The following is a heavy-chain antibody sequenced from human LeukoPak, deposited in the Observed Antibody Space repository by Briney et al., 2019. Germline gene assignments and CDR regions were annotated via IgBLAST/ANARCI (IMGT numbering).Heavy chain of an antibody. CDR3: ARGYCSSTSCYAGQGV. J-gene: IGHJ6*04. V-gene: IGHV4-34*01. CDR2: INHSGST. CDR1: GGSFSGYY. D-gene: IGHD2-2*01. Sequence: PSETLSLTCAVYGGSFSGYYWSWIRQPPGKGLEWIGEINHSGSTNYNPSLKSRVTRSVDTSKNQFSLKLSSVTAADTAVYYCARGYCSSTSCYAGQGVWGKGTTVTVSS.